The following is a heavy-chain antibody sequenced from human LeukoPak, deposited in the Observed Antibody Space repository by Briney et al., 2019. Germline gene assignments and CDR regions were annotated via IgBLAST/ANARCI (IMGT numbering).Heavy chain of an antibody. J-gene: IGHJ4*02. CDR3: AREGGGLWLRRFDY. Sequence: SQTLSLTCTVSGGSTSSGGYYWSWIRQHPGKGLEWIGYIYYSGSTYYNPSLKSRVTISVDTSKNQFSLKLSSVTAADTAVYYYAREGGGLWLRRFDYWGQGTLVTVSS. CDR2: IYYSGST. D-gene: IGHD5-18*01. V-gene: IGHV4-31*03. CDR1: GGSTSSGGYY.